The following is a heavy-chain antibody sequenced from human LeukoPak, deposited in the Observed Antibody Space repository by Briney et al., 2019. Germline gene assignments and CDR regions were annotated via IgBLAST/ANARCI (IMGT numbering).Heavy chain of an antibody. D-gene: IGHD3-3*01. J-gene: IGHJ4*02. CDR2: IRSKVYGWTT. V-gene: IGHV3-49*04. CDR3: TRVGDYDFWSGRYYFDY. CDR1: GFTFGDYA. Sequence: GGSLRLSCTASGFTFGDYAMSWVRQAPGKGLEWVGFIRSKVYGWTTEYAASVKGRFTISRDDSKSIAYLQMNSLKTEDTAVYYCTRVGDYDFWSGRYYFDYWGQGTLVTVSS.